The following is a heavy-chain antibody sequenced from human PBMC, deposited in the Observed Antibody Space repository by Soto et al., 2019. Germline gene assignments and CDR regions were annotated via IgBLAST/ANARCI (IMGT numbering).Heavy chain of an antibody. CDR3: ARNRYGYNLDY. D-gene: IGHD5-18*01. CDR1: GGSISSYY. J-gene: IGHJ4*02. Sequence: SETLSLTCTVSGGSISSYYWSWIRQPPGKGLEWIGYIYYSGSTNYNPSLKSRVTISVDTSKNQFSLKLSPVTAADTAVYYCARNRYGYNLDYWDQGTLVTVSS. V-gene: IGHV4-59*01. CDR2: IYYSGST.